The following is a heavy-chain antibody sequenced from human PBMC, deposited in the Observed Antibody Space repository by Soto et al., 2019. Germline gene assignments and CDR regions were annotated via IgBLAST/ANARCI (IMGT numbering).Heavy chain of an antibody. Sequence: PGGSLRLSLAASGFTFSNAWLSWLSQAAGKGLEWVGRIKSKTDGGTTDYTAPVKGRFTISRHDSKNTLYLQMNSLKIEDTAVYYCTTGSTSTKDYWGQGTLVTVSS. D-gene: IGHD2-15*01. V-gene: IGHV3-15*01. CDR3: TTGSTSTKDY. CDR1: GFTFSNAW. J-gene: IGHJ4*02. CDR2: IKSKTDGGTT.